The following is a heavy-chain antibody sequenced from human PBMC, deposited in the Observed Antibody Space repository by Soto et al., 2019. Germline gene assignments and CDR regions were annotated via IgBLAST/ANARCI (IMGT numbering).Heavy chain of an antibody. D-gene: IGHD3-22*01. CDR1: GFTFSSYA. CDR3: AKCPAPTYYYDSSHAY. Sequence: GGSLRLSYAASGFTFSSYAMSWVRQAPGKGLEWVSAISGSGGSTYYADSVKGRFTISRDNSKNTLYLQMNSLRAEDTAVYYCAKCPAPTYYYDSSHAYWGQGTLVTVSS. J-gene: IGHJ4*02. CDR2: ISGSGGST. V-gene: IGHV3-23*01.